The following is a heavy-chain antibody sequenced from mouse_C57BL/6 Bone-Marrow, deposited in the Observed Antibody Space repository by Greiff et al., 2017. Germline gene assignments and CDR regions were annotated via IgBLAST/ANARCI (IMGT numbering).Heavy chain of an antibody. D-gene: IGHD1-1*01. CDR1: GYTFTSYD. CDR3: ASFGFGGSSGDRYFDV. Sequence: QVQLQQSGPELVKPGASVKLSCKASGYTFTSYDINWVKQRPGQGLEWIGWIYPRDGSTKYNEKFKGKATLTVDTSSSTAYMELHSLTSEDSAVYFCASFGFGGSSGDRYFDVWDTGTAVTVSS. V-gene: IGHV1-85*01. CDR2: IYPRDGST. J-gene: IGHJ1*03.